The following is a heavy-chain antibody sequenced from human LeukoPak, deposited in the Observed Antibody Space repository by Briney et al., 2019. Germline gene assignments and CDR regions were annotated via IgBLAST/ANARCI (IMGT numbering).Heavy chain of an antibody. Sequence: GGSLRLSCAASGFTFSSYDMHWVRQAPGKGLEWVAFIRYDGSNKYYADSVKGRFTISRDNSKNTLYLQMNSLRAEDTAVYYCAKDRGYYYDSSGYFDYWGQGTLVTVSS. CDR1: GFTFSSYD. J-gene: IGHJ4*02. CDR3: AKDRGYYYDSSGYFDY. V-gene: IGHV3-30*02. D-gene: IGHD3-22*01. CDR2: IRYDGSNK.